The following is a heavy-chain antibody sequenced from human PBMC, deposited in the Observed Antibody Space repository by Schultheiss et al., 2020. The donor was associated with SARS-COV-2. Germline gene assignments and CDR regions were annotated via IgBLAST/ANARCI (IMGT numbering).Heavy chain of an antibody. J-gene: IGHJ5*02. CDR2: INHYGST. Sequence: SETLSLTCAVYGGPFSAYFWNWIRQPPGKGLEWIGEINHYGSTNYNPSLKSRVTISVDTSKNQFSLRLSSVTAADTAVYYCARVPYYDFWSGLLGGFDPWGQGTLVTVSS. D-gene: IGHD3-3*01. V-gene: IGHV4-34*01. CDR3: ARVPYYDFWSGLLGGFDP. CDR1: GGPFSAYF.